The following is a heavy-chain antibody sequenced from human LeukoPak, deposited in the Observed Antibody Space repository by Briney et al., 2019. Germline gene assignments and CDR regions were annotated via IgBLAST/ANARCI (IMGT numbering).Heavy chain of an antibody. J-gene: IGHJ6*03. D-gene: IGHD2-2*02. Sequence: SETLSLTCTVSGGSISSSSYYWGWIRQPPGKGLEWIGSIYYSTSTYYNPSLKSRVTISVDTSENQFSLKVSSVTAADTAVYYCAREYCSTASCYNYYYSYYMDVWGKGTTVTVSS. CDR1: GGSISSSSYY. CDR2: IYYSTST. V-gene: IGHV4-39*07. CDR3: AREYCSTASCYNYYYSYYMDV.